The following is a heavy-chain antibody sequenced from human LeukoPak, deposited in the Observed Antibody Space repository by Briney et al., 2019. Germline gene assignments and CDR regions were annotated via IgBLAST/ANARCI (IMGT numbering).Heavy chain of an antibody. V-gene: IGHV1-58*02. CDR1: GFTFTSSA. CDR3: ARRGKDGYNLIDY. Sequence: ASVKLSCKASGFTFTSSAMQWVRQARGQRLEWIGWIVVGSGNTNYAQKFQERVTITRDMSTSTAYMELSSLRSEDTAVYYCARRGKDGYNLIDYWGQGTLVTVSS. D-gene: IGHD5-24*01. CDR2: IVVGSGNT. J-gene: IGHJ4*02.